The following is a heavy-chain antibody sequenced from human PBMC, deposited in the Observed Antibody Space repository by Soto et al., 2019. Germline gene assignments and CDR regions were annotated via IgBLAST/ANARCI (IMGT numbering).Heavy chain of an antibody. D-gene: IGHD3-10*01. CDR1: GGSITNYY. CDR3: ARHGFGSLHGLVDV. Sequence: QVQLQESGPGLVKPSETLSLTCTVSGGSITNYYCSWFRQSPGKGLEWIGYISYSGTSAYNLSLKRRVTMSVDTSKTQFSLMLESVTATGTAVYYCARHGFGSLHGLVDVWGQGTTVIVSS. CDR2: ISYSGTS. J-gene: IGHJ6*02. V-gene: IGHV4-59*08.